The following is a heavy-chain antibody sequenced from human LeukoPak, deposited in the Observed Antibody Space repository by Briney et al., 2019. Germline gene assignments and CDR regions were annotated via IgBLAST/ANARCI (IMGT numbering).Heavy chain of an antibody. CDR2: INHSGST. D-gene: IGHD3-9*01. J-gene: IGHJ5*02. V-gene: IGHV4-34*01. Sequence: SETLSLTCAVYGGSFSGYYWSWIRQPPGKGLEWIGEINHSGSTNYNPSLKSRVTISVDTSKNQFSLKLSSATAADTAVYYCARGLRYFTPDWFDPWGQGTLVTVSS. CDR1: GGSFSGYY. CDR3: ARGLRYFTPDWFDP.